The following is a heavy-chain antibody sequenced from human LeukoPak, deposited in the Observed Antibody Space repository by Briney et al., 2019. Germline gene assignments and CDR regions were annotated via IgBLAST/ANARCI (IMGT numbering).Heavy chain of an antibody. CDR2: INWNGGST. CDR1: GFTFYDYG. Sequence: GGSLRLSCAAAGFTFYDYGMSGGRHAPGEGLWWVSGINWNGGSTDYADSVKGRFTISRDNAKNSLYLQMNRLRAEDTAFYYCARDGRHCTGGSCYLLGYYFDYWGQGTLVTVSS. CDR3: ARDGRHCTGGSCYLLGYYFDY. D-gene: IGHD2-15*01. J-gene: IGHJ4*02. V-gene: IGHV3-20*04.